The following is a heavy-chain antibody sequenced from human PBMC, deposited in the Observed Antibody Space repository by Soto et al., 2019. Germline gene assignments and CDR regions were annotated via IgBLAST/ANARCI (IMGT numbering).Heavy chain of an antibody. Sequence: QVQLVESGGGVVQPGRSLRLSCAASGFTFSTYGIHWVRQAPGKGLEWLAVIWYDGSKKYYADSVQGRFTISRDNSKNTGYLQMNSLRAEGTAVCYCVKDHCGGDCYSNPYFDYWGQGTLVTVSS. D-gene: IGHD2-21*02. J-gene: IGHJ4*02. CDR3: VKDHCGGDCYSNPYFDY. CDR1: GFTFSTYG. CDR2: IWYDGSKK. V-gene: IGHV3-33*06.